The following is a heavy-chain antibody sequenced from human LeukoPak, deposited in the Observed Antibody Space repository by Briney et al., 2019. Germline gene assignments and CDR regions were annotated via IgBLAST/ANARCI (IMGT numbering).Heavy chain of an antibody. D-gene: IGHD6-13*01. CDR1: GFTFDDYA. Sequence: GGSLRLSCAASGFTFDDYAMHWVRQAPGKGLEWVSGISWNSGSIGYADSVKGRFPISRDNAKNSLYLQMNSLRAEDTALYYCAKDRGPSGIAAAGVDYWGQGTLVTVSS. CDR3: AKDRGPSGIAAAGVDY. J-gene: IGHJ4*02. CDR2: ISWNSGSI. V-gene: IGHV3-9*01.